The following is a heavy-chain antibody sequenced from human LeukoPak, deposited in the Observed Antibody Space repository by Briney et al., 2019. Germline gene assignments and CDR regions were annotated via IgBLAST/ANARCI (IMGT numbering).Heavy chain of an antibody. J-gene: IGHJ3*02. CDR2: LYRDDTS. V-gene: IGHV3-53*03. CDR1: GLTVSNSY. Sequence: GGSLRLSCAASGLTVSNSYINWVRQPPGKGLEWVSVLYRDDTSYYAESVKGRFTISRDSAKNTLDLQMSGLRAEDTAMYYCVSGYCRGARCHAFAFDIWGQGTMVTASS. CDR3: VSGYCRGARCHAFAFDI. D-gene: IGHD2-15*01.